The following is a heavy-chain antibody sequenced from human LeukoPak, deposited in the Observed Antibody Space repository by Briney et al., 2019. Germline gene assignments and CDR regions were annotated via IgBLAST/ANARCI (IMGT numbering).Heavy chain of an antibody. J-gene: IGHJ4*02. V-gene: IGHV1-2*02. CDR2: INPSNGDT. CDR1: GYTFTGYY. D-gene: IGHD3-10*01. Sequence: GASVKVSCKASGYTFTGYYMHWVRQAPGQGLEWMGWINPSNGDTNYAQSVQGRVTVTTDTSTSTAYMELRSLRSDDTAVYYCARDRYGSGSYMDYWGQGTLVTVSS. CDR3: ARDRYGSGSYMDY.